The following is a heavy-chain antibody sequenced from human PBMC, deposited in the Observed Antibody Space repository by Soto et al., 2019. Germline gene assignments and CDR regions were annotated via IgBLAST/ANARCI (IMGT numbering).Heavy chain of an antibody. D-gene: IGHD3-16*01. CDR3: ARSWVTGKGGMDV. Sequence: QVQLVHSGGEVKKPGASVKVSCKASGYTFTSYGFSWVRQAPGQGLEWMGWINGYPGNTHYAQKFQGRVTMTIDTSTSTAYMELWTLISDDTAVYYCARSWVTGKGGMDVWGQGTTVTVSS. J-gene: IGHJ6*02. CDR1: GYTFTSYG. V-gene: IGHV1-18*01. CDR2: INGYPGNT.